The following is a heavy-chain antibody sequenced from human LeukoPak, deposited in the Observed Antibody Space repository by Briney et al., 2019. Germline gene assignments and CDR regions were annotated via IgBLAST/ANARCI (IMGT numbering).Heavy chain of an antibody. Sequence: PSETLSLTCTVSGGSISSHYWSWIRQPPGKGLEWIGYIYSSGSTNYNPSLKSRVTISVDTSESQFSLKLKFVTAADTAVYYCARLGPATIPNYWYFDFWGRGTLVTVSS. J-gene: IGHJ2*01. CDR2: IYSSGST. CDR3: ARLGPATIPNYWYFDF. CDR1: GGSISSHY. D-gene: IGHD2-2*01. V-gene: IGHV4-59*11.